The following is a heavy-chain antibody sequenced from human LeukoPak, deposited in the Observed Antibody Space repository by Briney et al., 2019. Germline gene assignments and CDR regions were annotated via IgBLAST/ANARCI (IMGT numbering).Heavy chain of an antibody. J-gene: IGHJ4*02. Sequence: SVKVSCKASGGTFSSYAISWVRQAPGQGREWLGRIIPMLGLANYAQKSQGRVTITADKSTSTAYMELSSLRSEDTAVYYCARERLRRGYSGYDHFDYWGQGTLVTVSS. CDR1: GGTFSSYA. CDR3: ARERLRRGYSGYDHFDY. CDR2: IIPMLGLA. V-gene: IGHV1-69*04. D-gene: IGHD5-12*01.